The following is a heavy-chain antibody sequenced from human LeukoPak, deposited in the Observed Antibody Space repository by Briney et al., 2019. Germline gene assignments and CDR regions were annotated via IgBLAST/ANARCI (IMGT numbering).Heavy chain of an antibody. D-gene: IGHD2-21*02. CDR3: ARDVKGWGRGGDRDY. V-gene: IGHV4-61*02. CDR1: GGSITTGSYY. J-gene: IGHJ4*02. Sequence: PSQTLSLTCTVSGGSITTGSYYWSWIRQPAGKGLEFIGRIYASGITNYNPSLKSRVTISVDTSKNQFSLKLSSVTAADTAVYYCARDVKGWGRGGDRDYWGQGTLVTVSS. CDR2: IYASGIT.